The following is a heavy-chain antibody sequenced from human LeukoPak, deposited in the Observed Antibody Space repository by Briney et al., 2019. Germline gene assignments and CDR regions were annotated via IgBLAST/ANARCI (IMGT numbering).Heavy chain of an antibody. CDR2: INPNSGAT. CDR1: GYTFTGYY. V-gene: IGHV1-2*02. Sequence: ASVKVSCKASGYTFTGYYMRWVRQAPGQGLEWVGWINPNSGATNYAQKFQGRVTMTRDTSISTAYMELSRLRSDDTAVYYCARGDCGSYTRGFWGQGTLVTVSS. J-gene: IGHJ4*02. D-gene: IGHD1-26*01. CDR3: ARGDCGSYTRGF.